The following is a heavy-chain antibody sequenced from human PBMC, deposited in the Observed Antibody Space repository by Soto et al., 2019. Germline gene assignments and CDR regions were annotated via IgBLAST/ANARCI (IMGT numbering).Heavy chain of an antibody. CDR3: ARETSAGSF. V-gene: IGHV3-7*01. J-gene: IGHJ4*02. CDR1: GFSFKDYW. CDR2: IKQDGSEK. Sequence: EVQLVESGGGLVKPGGSLRLSCTASGFSFKDYWMTWVRQAPEKGLEWVANIKQDGSEKYYADSVKGRFTIFRDNAEKSLYLQMNSLGAEDTAVYYCARETSAGSFWGQGTLVTVSS. D-gene: IGHD2-15*01.